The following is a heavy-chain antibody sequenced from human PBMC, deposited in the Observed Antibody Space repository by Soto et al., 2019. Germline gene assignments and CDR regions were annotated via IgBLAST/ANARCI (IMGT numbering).Heavy chain of an antibody. CDR3: ARDHSPLRLLDSLYGMEL. D-gene: IGHD3-3*01. CDR2: IDPSDSYT. V-gene: IGHV5-10-1*01. Sequence: GESLKISSKGSGYSFTSYWISWVRQMPGKDLERMGRIDPSDSYTNYSPSFQGHVTISADKSISTAYLQWSSLKASDTAMYYCARDHSPLRLLDSLYGMELGGQGTTVTVSS. J-gene: IGHJ6*02. CDR1: GYSFTSYW.